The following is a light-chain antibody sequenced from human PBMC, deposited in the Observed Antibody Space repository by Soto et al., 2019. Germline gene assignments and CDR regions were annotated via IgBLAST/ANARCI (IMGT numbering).Light chain of an antibody. CDR3: QQRSNWLT. J-gene: IGKJ5*01. Sequence: EIVLTQSPSTLSFSPGERATLSCRASQSVSSYLYWYQQKPGQAPRLLIYDASNRATGIPARFSGSGTGTNLTLTISSREPEDIEDYHCQQRSNWLTFGEGTRMEIK. CDR1: QSVSSY. V-gene: IGKV3-11*01. CDR2: DAS.